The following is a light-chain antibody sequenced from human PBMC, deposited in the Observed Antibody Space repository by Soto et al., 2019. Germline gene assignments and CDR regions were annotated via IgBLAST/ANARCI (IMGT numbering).Light chain of an antibody. Sequence: QSALAQPRSVSGSPGQSVTLSCTGTSSDVGGYDFVSWYQQYPGKAPKLIIYDVTKRTSGVPDRFSGSKSGNPASLTISGLQAEDEADYYCSSYAGSYILAVFGGGTKVTVL. V-gene: IGLV2-11*01. CDR3: SSYAGSYILAV. CDR2: DVT. J-gene: IGLJ3*02. CDR1: SSDVGGYDF.